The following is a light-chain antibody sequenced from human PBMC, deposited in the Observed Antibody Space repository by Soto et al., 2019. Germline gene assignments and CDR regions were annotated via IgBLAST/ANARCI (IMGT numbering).Light chain of an antibody. CDR3: QQSDSTGTWT. CDR2: ATS. Sequence: DIPMTQSPSSLSASVGDRVTITCRASQSISSYLNWYQQKPGKVPKLLIYATSSLQSGVPSRFSGSGSGTDFTLTISSLQPEDFATYYCQQSDSTGTWTFGQGTKVEIK. CDR1: QSISSY. J-gene: IGKJ1*01. V-gene: IGKV1-39*01.